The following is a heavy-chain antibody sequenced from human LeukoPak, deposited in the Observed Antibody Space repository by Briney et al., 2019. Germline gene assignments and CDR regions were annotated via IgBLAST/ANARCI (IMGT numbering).Heavy chain of an antibody. J-gene: IGHJ4*02. D-gene: IGHD6-13*01. V-gene: IGHV3-7*01. CDR1: GFTFSNAW. CDR3: ARVRGGYYFDC. CDR2: IQQDGGQK. Sequence: GGSLRLSCAASGFTFSNAWMSWVRQAPGKGLEWVANIQQDGGQKSYVDSVRGRFTISRDNAKNSLYLQMSSLRPEDTAVYKCARVRGGYYFDCWGRGTLVTVSS.